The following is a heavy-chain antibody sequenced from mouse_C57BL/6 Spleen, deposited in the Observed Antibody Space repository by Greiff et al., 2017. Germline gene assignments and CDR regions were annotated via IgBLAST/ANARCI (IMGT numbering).Heavy chain of an antibody. J-gene: IGHJ2*01. D-gene: IGHD1-1*01. V-gene: IGHV1-69*01. CDR2: IDPSDSYT. Sequence: VQLQQPGAELVMPGASVKLSCKASGYTFTSYWMHWVKQRPGQGLEWIGEIDPSDSYTNYNQKFKGKSTLTVDKSSSTAYMQLSSLTAEDSAVSYCGRVEYGSSEDYFDYWGQGTTLTVSS. CDR3: GRVEYGSSEDYFDY. CDR1: GYTFTSYW.